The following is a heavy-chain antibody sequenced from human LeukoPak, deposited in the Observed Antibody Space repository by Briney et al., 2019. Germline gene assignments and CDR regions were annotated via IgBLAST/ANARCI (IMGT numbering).Heavy chain of an antibody. CDR3: ARVLYYYGSGSLSGWFDP. CDR1: GFTLGSHD. Sequence: GGSLRLSCTASGFTLGSHDMHWVRQTTGEGLQWVAAIASGFQIFYAGSVKGRFTISRDNAKNSLHLQMNSLRAEDTAFYHCARVLYYYGSGSLSGWFDPWGQGTLVTVSS. CDR2: IASGFQI. D-gene: IGHD3-10*01. J-gene: IGHJ5*02. V-gene: IGHV3-13*01.